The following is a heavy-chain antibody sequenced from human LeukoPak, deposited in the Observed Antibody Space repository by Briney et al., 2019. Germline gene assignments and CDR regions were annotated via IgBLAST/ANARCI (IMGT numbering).Heavy chain of an antibody. D-gene: IGHD2-2*01. Sequence: SETLSLTCTVSGYSISSGYYWGWIRQPPGKGLEWIGSIHHSGNTYYNPSLKSRVTISVDTSKNQFSLKLSSVPAADTAVYYCARAQGYCTSTICYDYFDYWGQGTLVTVSS. V-gene: IGHV4-38-2*02. CDR2: IHHSGNT. CDR3: ARAQGYCTSTICYDYFDY. CDR1: GYSISSGYY. J-gene: IGHJ4*02.